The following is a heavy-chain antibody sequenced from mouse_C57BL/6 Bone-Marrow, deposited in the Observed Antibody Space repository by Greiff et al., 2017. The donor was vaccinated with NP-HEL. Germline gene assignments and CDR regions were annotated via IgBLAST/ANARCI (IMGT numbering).Heavy chain of an antibody. D-gene: IGHD1-1*01. J-gene: IGHJ2*01. CDR2: IYPRSGNT. V-gene: IGHV1-81*01. CDR3: ARSRYYYGSSYFDY. Sequence: QVQLQQSGAELARPGASVKLSCKASGYTFTSYGISWVKQRTGQGLEWIGEIYPRSGNTYYNEKFKGKATLTAAKSSSTAYMELRSLTSEDSAVYFCARSRYYYGSSYFDYWGQGTTLTVSS. CDR1: GYTFTSYG.